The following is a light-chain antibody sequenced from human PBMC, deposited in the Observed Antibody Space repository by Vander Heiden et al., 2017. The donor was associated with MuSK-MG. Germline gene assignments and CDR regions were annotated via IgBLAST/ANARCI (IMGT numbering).Light chain of an antibody. J-gene: IGKJ2*01. CDR2: LVS. CDR3: MRALATGST. Sequence: DIVMSQSPLSLPVTPGEPASISCRSSQSLLHSNGYNYLDWYLLMPWLSPQLLIYLVSNRAFRVLDRFHGRGPVSAFRLKIMRVEVEHVGVNFFMRALATGSTFGQGTKLXLK. CDR1: QSLLHSNGYNY. V-gene: IGKV2-28*01.